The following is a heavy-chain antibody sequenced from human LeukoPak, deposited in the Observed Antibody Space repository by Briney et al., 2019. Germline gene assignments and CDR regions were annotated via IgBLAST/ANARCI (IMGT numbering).Heavy chain of an antibody. CDR3: ARDMLLWFGELSTGDAFDV. Sequence: PGGSLRLSCAASGFTFDDYAMHWVRQAPGKGLEWVSGISWNSGSIGYADSVKGRFTISRDNAKNSLYLQMNRLRAEDTAVYFCARDMLLWFGELSTGDAFDVWGQGTKVTVSS. V-gene: IGHV3-9*01. CDR1: GFTFDDYA. J-gene: IGHJ3*01. CDR2: ISWNSGSI. D-gene: IGHD3-10*01.